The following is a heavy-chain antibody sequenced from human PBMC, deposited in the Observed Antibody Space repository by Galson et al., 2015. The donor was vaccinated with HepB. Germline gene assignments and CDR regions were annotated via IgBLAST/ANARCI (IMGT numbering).Heavy chain of an antibody. Sequence: ISGDSVSTNSAAWNWIRQSPSRGLEWLGRTYYRSKWYNDYAISVKTRITINPDTSKNRCSLQLNSVTPEDTAVYYCAREWGDGFDIWGQGTMVTVSS. J-gene: IGHJ3*02. D-gene: IGHD7-27*01. V-gene: IGHV6-1*01. CDR2: TYYRSKWYN. CDR3: AREWGDGFDI. CDR1: GDSVSTNSAA.